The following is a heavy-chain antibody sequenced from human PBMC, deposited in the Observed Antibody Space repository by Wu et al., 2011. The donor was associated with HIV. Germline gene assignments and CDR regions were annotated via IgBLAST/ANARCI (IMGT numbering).Heavy chain of an antibody. Sequence: QVQLVQSGAEVKKPGSSVKVSCKVSGDTFSSYVLTWVRQAPGQGLEWLGRVIPIFGTTNVAQKFDGRLSITVDASSSTIYMELSSLKSEDTAVYFCARAFDYGGGDGGLDVWGKGTTVTVSS. D-gene: IGHD4/OR15-4a*01. CDR1: GDTFSSYV. CDR3: ARAFDYGGGDGGLDV. V-gene: IGHV1-69*15. CDR2: VIPIFGTT. J-gene: IGHJ6*04.